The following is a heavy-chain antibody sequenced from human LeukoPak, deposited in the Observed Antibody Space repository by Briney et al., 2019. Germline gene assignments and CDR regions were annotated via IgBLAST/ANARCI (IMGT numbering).Heavy chain of an antibody. V-gene: IGHV4-4*07. CDR1: GVSVSTYY. CDR3: ARVSLVRGAPDYYFDY. Sequence: SETLSLTCTVSGVSVSTYYWSWVRQPAGKGLEWIGRIYTSGSTNYNPSLKSRVTMSVDTSKNQFSLKLSSVTAADTAVYYCARVSLVRGAPDYYFDYWGQGTLVTVSS. J-gene: IGHJ4*02. D-gene: IGHD3-10*01. CDR2: IYTSGST.